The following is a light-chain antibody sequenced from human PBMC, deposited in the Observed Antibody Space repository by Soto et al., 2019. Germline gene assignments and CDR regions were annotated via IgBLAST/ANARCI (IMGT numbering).Light chain of an antibody. CDR2: AAS. CDR3: QKYNGAPPFT. V-gene: IGKV1-27*01. Sequence: DIQMTQSPSSLSASVGDRVTITCRASQGIGNSLAWYQQKPGNVPKLLIYAASTLQSGVPSRFSGSGSETDFTLTITSLQHEDVATYYCQKYNGAPPFTFGPGTKVDIK. J-gene: IGKJ3*01. CDR1: QGIGNS.